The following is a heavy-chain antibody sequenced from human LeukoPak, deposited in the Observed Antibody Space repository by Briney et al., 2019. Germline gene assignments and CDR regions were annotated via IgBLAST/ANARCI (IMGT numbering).Heavy chain of an antibody. V-gene: IGHV3-7*01. CDR3: AKEGGPIPNWLDP. D-gene: IGHD2-2*02. CDR2: IRQDGSEK. Sequence: GGSLRLSCAASGFIFSSHWMSWVRQAPGKGLEWVANIRQDGSEKYYVDSVKGRFTISRDNAKNSLYLQMNSLRAEDTAVYYCAKEGGPIPNWLDPWGQGTLVTVSS. J-gene: IGHJ5*02. CDR1: GFIFSSHW.